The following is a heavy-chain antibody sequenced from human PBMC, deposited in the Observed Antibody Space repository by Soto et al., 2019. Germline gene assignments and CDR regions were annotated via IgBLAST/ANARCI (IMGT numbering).Heavy chain of an antibody. V-gene: IGHV3-21*01. CDR3: ARDNWFEP. Sequence: GGSLRLSCAASGFNFCSYTMNWVRQAPGKGLEWVSSISSSSYIYYGDSVKGRFTISRDNTKNSLYLQMNSLRAEDTAVYYCARDNWFEPWVQGNLVTVS. CDR2: ISSSSYI. CDR1: GFNFCSYT. J-gene: IGHJ5*02.